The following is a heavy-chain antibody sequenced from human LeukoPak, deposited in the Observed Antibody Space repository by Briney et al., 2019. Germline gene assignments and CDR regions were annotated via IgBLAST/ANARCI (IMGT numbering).Heavy chain of an antibody. CDR1: GASFSGYY. D-gene: IGHD6-25*01. CDR2: INDSGST. CDR3: AKSGGYGLIDY. V-gene: IGHV4-34*01. J-gene: IGHJ4*01. Sequence: PSETLSLTCAVYGASFSGYYWVWIRQPPGKGLEWIGEINDSGSTKYNPSVWSRVTISVDTSKNQFSLRLSSVTAADTAVYYCAKSGGYGLIDYWGQGTLVTVSS.